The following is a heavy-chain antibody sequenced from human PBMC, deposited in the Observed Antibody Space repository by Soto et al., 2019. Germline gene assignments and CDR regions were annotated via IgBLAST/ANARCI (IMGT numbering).Heavy chain of an antibody. CDR2: ISGSGDST. J-gene: IGHJ4*02. CDR3: AKAHQTIGYFDY. D-gene: IGHD3-3*01. Sequence: GGSLRLSCAASGFTFSSYAMSWVRQAPGKGLEWVSGISGSGDSTFYADSVKGRFTISRDNSKSTLYLQMNSLRAEDTAVYYCAKAHQTIGYFDYWGQGTLVTVSS. V-gene: IGHV3-23*01. CDR1: GFTFSSYA.